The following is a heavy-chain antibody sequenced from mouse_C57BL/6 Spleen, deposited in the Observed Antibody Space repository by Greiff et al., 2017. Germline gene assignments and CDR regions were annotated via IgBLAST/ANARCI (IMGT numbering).Heavy chain of an antibody. CDR3: ARSWDDYFDY. CDR2: IYPRSGNT. D-gene: IGHD4-1*01. Sequence: VKLQESGAELARPGASVKLSCKASGYTFTSYGISWVKQRTGQGLEWIGEIYPRSGNTYYNEKFKGKATLTADKSSSTAYMELRSLTSEDSAVYFCARSWDDYFDYWGQGTTLTVSS. CDR1: GYTFTSYG. J-gene: IGHJ2*01. V-gene: IGHV1-81*01.